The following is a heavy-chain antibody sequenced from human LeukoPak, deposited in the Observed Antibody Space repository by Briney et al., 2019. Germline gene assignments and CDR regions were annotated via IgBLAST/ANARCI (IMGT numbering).Heavy chain of an antibody. J-gene: IGHJ5*02. D-gene: IGHD2-2*01. CDR2: IYHSGNT. CDR1: GGSISSGGYY. CDR3: VIVGDCTSAACHDTRFDP. V-gene: IGHV4-31*03. Sequence: SETPSLTCTVSGGSISSGGYYWSWIRQLPGKGLEWIGYIYHSGNTVYKPSLRSRVTMSVDTSKNQFSLKLSSVTAADTGVYYCVIVGDCTSAACHDTRFDPWGQGTLVTVSS.